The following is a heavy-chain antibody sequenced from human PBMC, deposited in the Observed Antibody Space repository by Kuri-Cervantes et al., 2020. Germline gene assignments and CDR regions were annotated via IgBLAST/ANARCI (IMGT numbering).Heavy chain of an antibody. V-gene: IGHV4-34*01. Sequence: SQTLSLTCAVYGGSFSGYYWSWIRQPPGKGLEWIGEINHSGSTNYNPSLKSRVTISVDTSKNQFSLKLSSVTAADTAVYYCARHFRDYYYMDVWGKGTTVTISS. CDR2: INHSGST. CDR1: GGSFSGYY. CDR3: ARHFRDYYYMDV. D-gene: IGHD3-3*02. J-gene: IGHJ6*03.